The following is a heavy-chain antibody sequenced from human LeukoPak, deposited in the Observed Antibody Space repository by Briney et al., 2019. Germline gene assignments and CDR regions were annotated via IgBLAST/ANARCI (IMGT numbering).Heavy chain of an antibody. V-gene: IGHV3-48*01. D-gene: IGHD3-3*01. J-gene: IGHJ4*02. CDR1: GFTFSSYN. CDR3: ARDSPSGGYDFWSGYHGGFDY. CDR2: ISTSSGTI. Sequence: GGSLRLSCAASGFTFSSYNMNWVRQAPGKGLEWVSYISTSSGTINYADSVKGRFTISRDNAKNSLYLQMNSLRAEDTAVYYCARDSPSGGYDFWSGYHGGFDYWGQGTLVTVSS.